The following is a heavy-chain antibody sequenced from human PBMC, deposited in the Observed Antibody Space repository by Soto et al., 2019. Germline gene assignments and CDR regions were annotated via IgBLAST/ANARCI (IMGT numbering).Heavy chain of an antibody. V-gene: IGHV1-46*03. J-gene: IGHJ3*02. CDR1: GYTFTSYY. D-gene: IGHD6-19*01. CDR2: INPSGGST. Sequence: ASVKVSCKASGYTFTSYYMHWVRQAPGQGLEWMGIINPSGGSTSYAQKFQGRVTMTRDTSTSTVYMELSSLRSEDTAVYYCASDSSGRYRPGAFDIWGQGTMVTVSS. CDR3: ASDSSGRYRPGAFDI.